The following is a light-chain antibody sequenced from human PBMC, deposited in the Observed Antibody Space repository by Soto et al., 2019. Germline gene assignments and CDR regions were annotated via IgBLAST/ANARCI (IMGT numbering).Light chain of an antibody. J-gene: IGLJ3*02. CDR2: EVS. CDR1: SSDVGSYNL. CDR3: CSYAGSSWV. Sequence: QSALTQPASVSGSPGQSITISCTGTSSDVGSYNLVSWYQQHPGKAPKLMIYEVSTRPSGVSNRFSGSKSGNTASLTISGLQAEDEADYYCCSYAGSSWVFGGGTKLTVL. V-gene: IGLV2-23*02.